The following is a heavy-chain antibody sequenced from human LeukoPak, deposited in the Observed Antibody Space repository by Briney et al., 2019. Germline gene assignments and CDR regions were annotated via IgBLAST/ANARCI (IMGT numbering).Heavy chain of an antibody. D-gene: IGHD6-6*01. CDR2: ISSSSTTI. V-gene: IGHV3-48*01. CDR3: ARDALVAARLGWFDP. CDR1: GFTFSSYS. Sequence: GGSLRLSCAASGFTFSSYSMMWVRQAPGKGLEWVSYISSSSTTIHYADSVKGRFTISRDNSKNTLYLQMNSLRAEDTAVYYCARDALVAARLGWFDPWGQGTLVTVSS. J-gene: IGHJ5*02.